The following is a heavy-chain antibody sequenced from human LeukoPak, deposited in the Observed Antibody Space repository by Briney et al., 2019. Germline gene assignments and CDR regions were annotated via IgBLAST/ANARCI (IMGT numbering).Heavy chain of an antibody. V-gene: IGHV4-39*07. CDR3: ARWRKKDIVVVVAARKSTTYDAFDI. D-gene: IGHD2-15*01. CDR2: IYYSGST. J-gene: IGHJ3*02. Sequence: SETLSLTRTVSGGSVSSSSYYWGWIRQPPGKGLEWLGSIYYSGSTYYNASLKSRVSISVDTSKNQFSLKLNSLTAADTAVYYCARWRKKDIVVVVAARKSTTYDAFDIWGQATMVTVCS. CDR1: GGSVSSSSYY.